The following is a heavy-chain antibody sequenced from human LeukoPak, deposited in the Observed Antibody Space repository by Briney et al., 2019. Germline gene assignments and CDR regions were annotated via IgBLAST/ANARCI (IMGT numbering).Heavy chain of an antibody. CDR1: GFTFSSYA. J-gene: IGHJ4*02. CDR2: ISGSGGST. V-gene: IGHV3-23*01. CDR3: AKDSTLKYYYDSSVADY. Sequence: GGSLRLSCAASGFTFSSYAMSWVRQAQGKGLEWVSAISGSGGSTYYADSVKGRFTISRDNSKNTLYLQMNSLRAEDTAVYYCAKDSTLKYYYDSSVADYWGQGTLVTVSS. D-gene: IGHD3-22*01.